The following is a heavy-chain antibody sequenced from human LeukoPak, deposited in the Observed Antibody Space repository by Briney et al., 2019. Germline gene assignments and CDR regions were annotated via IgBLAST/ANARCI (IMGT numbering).Heavy chain of an antibody. Sequence: VGSLRLSSAASGVTFSSYGMHWVREAPGKGLEWVAFIRNHGSIKYYAAPVKVRFTISRNNSKNTLYRQMNSLRVEGSAVYYCARGLVVVLAVSDYWGKGTLVTVSS. CDR1: GVTFSSYG. CDR3: ARGLVVVLAVSDY. J-gene: IGHJ4*02. V-gene: IGHV3-30*02. CDR2: IRNHGSIK. D-gene: IGHD2-2*01.